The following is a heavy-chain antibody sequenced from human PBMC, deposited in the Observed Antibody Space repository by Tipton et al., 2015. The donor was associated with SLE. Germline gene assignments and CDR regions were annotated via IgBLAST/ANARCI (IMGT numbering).Heavy chain of an antibody. V-gene: IGHV4-4*08. CDR3: ARRVVSVVMNFFDS. J-gene: IGHJ4*02. Sequence: GLVKPSESLSLSCAVAGDFASGSYWSRIRQSPGKGLEWMASVYNTEDGTRYHRGSTRYNPALNGRVTISMDTSKKVISLKLTSVTAADTALYYCARRVVSVVMNFFDSWGQGALVTVSS. CDR1: GDFASGSY. D-gene: IGHD3-22*01. CDR2: VYNTEDGTRYHRGST.